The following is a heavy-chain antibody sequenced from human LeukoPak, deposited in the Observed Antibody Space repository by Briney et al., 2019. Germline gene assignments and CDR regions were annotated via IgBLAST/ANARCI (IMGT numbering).Heavy chain of an antibody. J-gene: IGHJ1*01. Sequence: SVKLSCKASGGTFSIYAISWVRQAPGQGLEWMGGIIPIFGTANYAQKFQGRVPITADESTSTAYMELSSLRSEDTDVYYCARVGRYYYESSGRGYFQHWGQGTLVTDCS. V-gene: IGHV1-69*13. CDR1: GGTFSIYA. CDR3: ARVGRYYYESSGRGYFQH. D-gene: IGHD3-22*01. CDR2: IIPIFGTA.